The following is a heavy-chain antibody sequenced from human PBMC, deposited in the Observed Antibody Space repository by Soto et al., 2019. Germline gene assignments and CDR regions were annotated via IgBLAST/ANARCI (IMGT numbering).Heavy chain of an antibody. CDR1: GGSINTYY. J-gene: IGHJ5*02. CDR2: IYDNVRT. CDR3: ARGLGVAAADNWFDP. D-gene: IGHD6-13*01. Sequence: QVQLQESGPGLVRPSETLSLTCTISGGSINTYYWSWIRQSPGKGLEWIGYIYDNVRTHYSPSLMSRVTISVDTSKKQVSLKLSSVTTADTAIYYCARGLGVAAADNWFDPWGQGTLVTVSS. V-gene: IGHV4-59*01.